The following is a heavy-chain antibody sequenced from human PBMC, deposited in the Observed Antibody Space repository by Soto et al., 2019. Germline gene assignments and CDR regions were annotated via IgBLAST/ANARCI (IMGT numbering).Heavy chain of an antibody. J-gene: IGHJ4*02. CDR3: ASEDSIIIPAVSDF. Sequence: GGSLRLSCEVSGFTFNNYGINWVRQAPGKGLEWVSSVSKSDYTYYSDSVKGRFTISRDNAKNSVSLQMNTLRAEDTAVYYCASEDSIIIPAVSDFWGQGTLVTVSS. CDR1: GFTFNNYG. V-gene: IGHV3-21*01. CDR2: VSKSDYT. D-gene: IGHD2-2*01.